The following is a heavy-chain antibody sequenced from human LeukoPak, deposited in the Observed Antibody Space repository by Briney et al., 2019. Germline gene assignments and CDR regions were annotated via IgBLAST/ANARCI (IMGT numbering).Heavy chain of an antibody. J-gene: IGHJ3*02. V-gene: IGHV4-34*01. CDR3: ARDQGLDQRTIDAFDI. D-gene: IGHD1/OR15-1a*01. CDR1: GGSFSGYY. Sequence: PSETLSLTRAVYGGSFSGYYWSWIRQPPGKGLEWIGEINHSGSTNYNPSLKSRVTISVDTSKNQFSLKLSSVTAADTAVYYCARDQGLDQRTIDAFDIWGQGTMVTVSS. CDR2: INHSGST.